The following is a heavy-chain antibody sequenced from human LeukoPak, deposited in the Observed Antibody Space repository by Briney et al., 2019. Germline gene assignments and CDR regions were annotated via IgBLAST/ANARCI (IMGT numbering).Heavy chain of an antibody. CDR1: GGSISRSSYH. J-gene: IGHJ5*02. D-gene: IGHD2-2*01. V-gene: IGHV4-39*01. CDR2: IYYSGST. CDR3: ARNCMVVPAAMDDRPNWFDP. Sequence: PSETLSLPCTVSGGSISRSSYHWGWIRPPPGKGLEGIGSIYYSGSTYYNPSLKSRVTISVDTSKNQFSLKLSSVTAADTAVYYCARNCMVVPAAMDDRPNWFDPWGQGTLVTVSS.